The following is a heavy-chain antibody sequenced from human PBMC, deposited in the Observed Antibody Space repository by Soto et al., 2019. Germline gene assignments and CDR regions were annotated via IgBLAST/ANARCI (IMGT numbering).Heavy chain of an antibody. D-gene: IGHD6-25*01. CDR2: IYPGDSDT. J-gene: IGHJ6*04. CDR3: ARRRTRAARPYYYGMDV. CDR1: GYSFTSYW. Sequence: LKISCKGFGYSFTSYWIGWVRQMPWKGLEWMGIIYPGDSDTRYSPSFQGQVTISADKSISTAYLQWSSLKASDTAMYYCARRRTRAARPYYYGMDVWGKGTTVTVS. V-gene: IGHV5-51*01.